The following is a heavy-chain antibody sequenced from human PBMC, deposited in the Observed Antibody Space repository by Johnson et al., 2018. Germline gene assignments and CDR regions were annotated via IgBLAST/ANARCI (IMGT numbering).Heavy chain of an antibody. J-gene: IGHJ3*02. D-gene: IGHD4-17*01. CDR1: GFTLSRYT. V-gene: IGHV3-21*01. CDR2: ISPSSSYI. CDR3: ARAAYYDGDYDAFDI. Sequence: VQLVESGGGLVKPGGSLRVSCAASGFTLSRYTMNWVRQAPGKGLEWVSSISPSSSYIYYADSVKGRFTISRDNAKNSLYLEMNSLRAEDTAVYYCARAAYYDGDYDAFDIWGQGTIVTASS.